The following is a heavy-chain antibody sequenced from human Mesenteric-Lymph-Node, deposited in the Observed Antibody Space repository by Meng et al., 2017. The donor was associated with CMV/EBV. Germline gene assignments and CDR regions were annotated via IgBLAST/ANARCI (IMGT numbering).Heavy chain of an antibody. V-gene: IGHV3-64*02. CDR1: GFTFSSSP. D-gene: IGHD1-26*01. J-gene: IGHJ5*02. CDR3: ARHPGSYYVDWFDP. Sequence: GGSLRLSCAASGFTFSSSPMHWVRQAPGKGLEDVSVISSNGGSTYYADSVKGRFFISRDNAKNSLYMQMNSLRAEDTALYYCARHPGSYYVDWFDPWGQGTLVIVSS. CDR2: ISSNGGST.